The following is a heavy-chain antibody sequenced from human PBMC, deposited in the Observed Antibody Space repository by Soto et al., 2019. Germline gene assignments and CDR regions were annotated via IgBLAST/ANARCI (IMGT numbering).Heavy chain of an antibody. J-gene: IGHJ6*02. CDR3: AKDRDIAYHLEGGFYYSGMDV. CDR2: LYTGTDT. Sequence: PWGSLRLSCAASGFTVISTYLRCFGQAPVKWREWVAILYTGTDTVYADSVKGRFTISRDNSKNTLFLQMNSLRAEDTARYYCAKDRDIAYHLEGGFYYSGMDVWGQGTTVTVSS. CDR1: GFTVISTY. V-gene: IGHV3-53*01. D-gene: IGHD5-12*01.